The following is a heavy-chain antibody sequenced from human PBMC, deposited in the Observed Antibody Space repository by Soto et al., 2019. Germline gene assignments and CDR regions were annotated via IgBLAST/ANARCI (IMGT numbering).Heavy chain of an antibody. Sequence: ASVKVSCKASGYTFTGYYMHWVRQAPGQGLEWMGWINPNSGGTNYAQKFQGRVTMTRDTSISTAYMELSRLRSDDTAVYYCARVAGGGYYYGMDFWGQGTTVTVSS. D-gene: IGHD3-16*01. CDR3: ARVAGGGYYYGMDF. CDR1: GYTFTGYY. CDR2: INPNSGGT. J-gene: IGHJ6*02. V-gene: IGHV1-2*02.